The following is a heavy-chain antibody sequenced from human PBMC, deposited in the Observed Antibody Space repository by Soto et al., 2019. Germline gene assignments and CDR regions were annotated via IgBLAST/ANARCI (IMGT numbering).Heavy chain of an antibody. CDR1: GFTFSNYG. Sequence: PGGSLRLSCAASGFTFSNYGMHWGRQAPGKGLEWVAVIWYDGNNKYYADSVKGRFTISRDNSNNTLYVQMTSLRAEDTAVYYCARGLHSLFDYWGQGTLVTVSS. V-gene: IGHV3-33*01. CDR2: IWYDGNNK. J-gene: IGHJ4*02. CDR3: ARGLHSLFDY. D-gene: IGHD2-21*01.